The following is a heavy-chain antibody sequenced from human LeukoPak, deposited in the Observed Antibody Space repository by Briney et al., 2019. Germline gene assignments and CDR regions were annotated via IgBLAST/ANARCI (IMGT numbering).Heavy chain of an antibody. CDR2: INPSGGST. D-gene: IGHD3-10*01. J-gene: IGHJ6*03. Sequence: ASVTVSCKASGYTFTSYYMHWVRQAPGQGLEWMGIINPSGGSTSYAQKFQGRVTMTRDTSTSTVYMELSSLRSEDTAVYYCARGVGFGEFKINYYYYMDVWGKGTTVTVSS. CDR1: GYTFTSYY. CDR3: ARGVGFGEFKINYYYYMDV. V-gene: IGHV1-46*01.